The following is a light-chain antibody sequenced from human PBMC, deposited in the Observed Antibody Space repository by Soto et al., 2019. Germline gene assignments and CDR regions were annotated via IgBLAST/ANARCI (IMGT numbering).Light chain of an antibody. CDR3: SSYRRISDTSYV. CDR2: EVT. V-gene: IGLV2-14*01. J-gene: IGLJ1*01. Sequence: QSVLPQPSSVSGSPGQSITISYTGTSTDVGAYNYVSCYQKHPGKVPKLMIYEVTNRPSGVSNRFSCSKSGNSASQTISGLEEYVEADYYFSSYRRISDTSYVFGTGAKITVL. CDR1: STDVGAYNY.